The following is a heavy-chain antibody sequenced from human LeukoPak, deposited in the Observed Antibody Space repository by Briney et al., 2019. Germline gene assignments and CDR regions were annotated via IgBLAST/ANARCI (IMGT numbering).Heavy chain of an antibody. V-gene: IGHV1-69*13. CDR1: GGTFSSYA. CDR3: ARDRTYYDSSGYSAFDI. J-gene: IGHJ3*02. D-gene: IGHD3-22*01. CDR2: IIPIFGTA. Sequence: VASVKVSCKASGGTFSSYAISWVRQAPGQGLEWMGGIIPIFGTANYAQEFQGRVTITANESTSTAYMELSSLRSEDTAVYYCARDRTYYDSSGYSAFDIWGQGTMVTVSS.